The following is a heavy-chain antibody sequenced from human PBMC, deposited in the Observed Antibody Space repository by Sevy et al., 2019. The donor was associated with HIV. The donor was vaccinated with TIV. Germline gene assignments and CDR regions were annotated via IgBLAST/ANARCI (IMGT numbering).Heavy chain of an antibody. V-gene: IGHV3-33*08. J-gene: IGHJ6*02. D-gene: IGHD6-6*01. CDR2: IWYDGSNK. CDR3: ARGKAALPGYYYGMDV. CDR1: GFTFSSCG. Sequence: GGSLRLSCAASGFTFSSCGMHWVRQTPTKGLEWVAVIWYDGSNKNYADSVKGRFTISRDNSKNMLDLQMNSLRPEDTAVYYCARGKAALPGYYYGMDVWGQGTTVTVSS.